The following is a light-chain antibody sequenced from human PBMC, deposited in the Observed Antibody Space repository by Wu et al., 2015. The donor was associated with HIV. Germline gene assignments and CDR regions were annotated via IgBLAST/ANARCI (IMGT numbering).Light chain of an antibody. V-gene: IGKV3-20*01. Sequence: EIVLTQSPGTLSPSPGERATLSCRVSESVSKNTLGWYQQRPGQAPRLPIHGTTNRATGIPDRFSGSGSGTDFNLTISRLEPEDFAVYFCHQYGRAPRTFGQGTRVDFK. CDR2: GTT. CDR1: ESVSKNT. J-gene: IGKJ1*01. CDR3: HQYGRAPRT.